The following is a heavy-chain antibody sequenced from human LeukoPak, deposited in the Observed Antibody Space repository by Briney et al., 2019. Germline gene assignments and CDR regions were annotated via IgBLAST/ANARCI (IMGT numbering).Heavy chain of an antibody. CDR2: ISSSSSNI. J-gene: IGHJ4*02. V-gene: IGHV3-21*01. D-gene: IGHD3-16*02. Sequence: PGGSLRLSCAASGFTFSSNSMNSVRQAPGKGLEWGSSISSSSSNIYYAASVKGRFPISRDNAKNSLYLQMNSLRAEDTAVYYCARDEFTSLYYDYVWGSYRYPLGYWGQGTLVTVSS. CDR3: ARDEFTSLYYDYVWGSYRYPLGY. CDR1: GFTFSSNS.